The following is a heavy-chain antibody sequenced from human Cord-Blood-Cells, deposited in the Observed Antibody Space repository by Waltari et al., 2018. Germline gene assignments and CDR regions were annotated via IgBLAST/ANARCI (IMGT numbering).Heavy chain of an antibody. CDR3: ARPAPAYSGSYVAFEI. V-gene: IGHV4-34*01. CDR1: GGSFSGYY. D-gene: IGHD1-26*01. J-gene: IGHJ3*02. CDR2: IKHSGST. Sequence: QVQLQQWGAGLLKPSDTLSLTCAVYGGSFSGYYWSGIRQPPGKGVEWIGEIKHSGSTHYNTALTSRVTISVETPKNPVSLKRSSVTAADTAVYYCARPAPAYSGSYVAFEIWGQGTMVTVSS.